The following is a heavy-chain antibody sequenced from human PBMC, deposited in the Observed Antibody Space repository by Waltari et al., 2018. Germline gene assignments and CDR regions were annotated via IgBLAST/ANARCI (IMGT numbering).Heavy chain of an antibody. CDR3: ARQYSGSQGWFDP. D-gene: IGHD1-26*01. J-gene: IGHJ5*02. CDR2: IYHSGST. V-gene: IGHV4-38-2*01. CDR1: GYSISSGYY. Sequence: QVQLQESGPGLVKPSETLSLTCAVSGYSISSGYYWGWIRQPPGKGLEWIGSIYHSGSTYYNPSLKSRVTISVDTSKNQCSLKRSSVTAADTAVYYCARQYSGSQGWFDPWGQGTLVTVSS.